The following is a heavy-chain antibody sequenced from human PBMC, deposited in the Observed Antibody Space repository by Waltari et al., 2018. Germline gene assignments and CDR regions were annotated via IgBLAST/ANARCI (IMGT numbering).Heavy chain of an antibody. CDR1: GGTFRSSA. CDR2: IIPIFGSA. V-gene: IGHV1-69*01. Sequence: QVKLGQSGAEVKKPGSSVKVPCKASGGTFRSSAISWVRQAHRQGLGWMGGIIPIFGSANYAQKCLGRVTITADESTSTAYMELSSLRSEDTAVYYGARESYYYGSGLNHFQHWGQGTLVTVSS. J-gene: IGHJ1*01. CDR3: ARESYYYGSGLNHFQH. D-gene: IGHD3-10*01.